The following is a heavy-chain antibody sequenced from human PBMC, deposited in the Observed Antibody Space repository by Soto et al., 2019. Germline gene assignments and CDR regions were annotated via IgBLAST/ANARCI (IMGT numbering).Heavy chain of an antibody. D-gene: IGHD3-9*01. CDR3: ARAHSRILTGFDY. V-gene: IGHV4-30-2*05. CDR2: IYHSGST. Sequence: SGTLSLTCTVSGGSIAIGGYCWSWIRQPPGKGLEWIGYIYHSGSTYYNPSLKSRVTISVDTSKNQFSLKLSSVTAADTAVYYCARAHSRILTGFDYWGQGTLVTVSS. CDR1: GGSIAIGGYC. J-gene: IGHJ4*02.